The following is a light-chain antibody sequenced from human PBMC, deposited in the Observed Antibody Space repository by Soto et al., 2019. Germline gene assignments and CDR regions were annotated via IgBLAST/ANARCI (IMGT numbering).Light chain of an antibody. Sequence: EIVLTQSPGTLPLSPGERATLSCRASQSFSSSYLAWYQQKPGQAPRLLIYGASSRATGIPDRFSGSGSGTDFTLTISRLEPEDFAVYYCQQYGSSPGTFGQGTKVEIK. J-gene: IGKJ1*01. CDR3: QQYGSSPGT. CDR2: GAS. V-gene: IGKV3-20*01. CDR1: QSFSSSY.